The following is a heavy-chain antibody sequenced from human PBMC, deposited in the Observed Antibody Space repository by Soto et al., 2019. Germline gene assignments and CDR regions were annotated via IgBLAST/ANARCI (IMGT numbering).Heavy chain of an antibody. D-gene: IGHD2-8*01. V-gene: IGHV5-51*01. Sequence: PGDSLKISCTTSGNTFTSYWIGWVRQMPGKGLERVGIVNPADSYTTYSPSFEGHVTIPADNSVRTAYLQWRSLKASDTAMYYCALKRLGYCTNGTCFSVYFDSWGRGTLVTVSS. CDR1: GNTFTSYW. CDR2: VNPADSYT. CDR3: ALKRLGYCTNGTCFSVYFDS. J-gene: IGHJ4*02.